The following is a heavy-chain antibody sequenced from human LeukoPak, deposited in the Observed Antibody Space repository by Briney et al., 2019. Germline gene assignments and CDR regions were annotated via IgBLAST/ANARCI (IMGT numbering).Heavy chain of an antibody. Sequence: SEALSLTRAVYGGSFSGYFGSWSRQPPGKGLEWIWEINYGGGTNYHPSLKSQATISVDTSKNQFSLKLSSLTAADTAVYYSARGPIIVVVVAATPRYGMDVWGQGTTVTVSS. D-gene: IGHD2-15*01. J-gene: IGHJ6*02. V-gene: IGHV4-34*01. CDR2: INYGGGT. CDR3: ARGPIIVVVVAATPRYGMDV. CDR1: GGSFSGYF.